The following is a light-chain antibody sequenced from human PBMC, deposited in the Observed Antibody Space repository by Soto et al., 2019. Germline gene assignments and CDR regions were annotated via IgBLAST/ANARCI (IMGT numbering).Light chain of an antibody. CDR3: NSYSTSSTPLV. Sequence: QSALTQPPSASGSPGQSVAISCTGTASDIGGYTFVSWYQQHPGKAPKLLIYDVNKRPSGVPDRFSGSKSGNTASLTVSGLQAEDEADYYCNSYSTSSTPLVFGGGTKLTVL. V-gene: IGLV2-8*01. CDR1: ASDIGGYTF. CDR2: DVN. J-gene: IGLJ2*01.